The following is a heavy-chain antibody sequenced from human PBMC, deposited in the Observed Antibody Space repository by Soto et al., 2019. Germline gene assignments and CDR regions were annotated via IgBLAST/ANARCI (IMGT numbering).Heavy chain of an antibody. V-gene: IGHV3-23*01. CDR1: GLTFSNYA. J-gene: IGHJ4*02. Sequence: GGSLRLSCAASGLTFSNYAMSWVRQAPGKGLEWVSAISGSGGSTSFADSVKGRFTISRDNSKSTLNLQLTSLRAEDTAVYYCAKSRCITTDTCFGGHFDYWGQGALVTVSS. CDR3: AKSRCITTDTCFGGHFDY. D-gene: IGHD3-10*01. CDR2: ISGSGGST.